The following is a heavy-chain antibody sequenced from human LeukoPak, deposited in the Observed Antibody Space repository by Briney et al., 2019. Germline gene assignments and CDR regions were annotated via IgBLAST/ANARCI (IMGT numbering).Heavy chain of an antibody. CDR1: GFPFSSYA. Sequence: GSLRLPFAASGFPFSSYAMRWGRPAPGKGLQWVSALSGSGLSTYYADSVKGRFTISRDNSKNTLYLQMNSLRAEDTAVYYCAKGGESSSWLFDYWGQGTLVPVTS. J-gene: IGHJ4*02. D-gene: IGHD6-13*01. CDR2: LSGSGLST. CDR3: AKGGESSSWLFDY. V-gene: IGHV3-23*01.